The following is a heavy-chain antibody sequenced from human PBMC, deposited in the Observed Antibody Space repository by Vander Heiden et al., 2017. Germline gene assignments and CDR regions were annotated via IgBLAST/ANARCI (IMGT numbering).Heavy chain of an antibody. Sequence: QVQLVESGGGVVQPGRSLRPSCAASAFTFSSYGMHWVRQAPGKGLEWVAVIWYDGSNKYYADSVKGRFTISRDNSKNTLYLQMNSLRAEDTAVYYCARDRPGSVIDYWGQGTLVTVSS. CDR1: AFTFSSYG. J-gene: IGHJ4*02. D-gene: IGHD2-15*01. CDR2: IWYDGSNK. CDR3: ARDRPGSVIDY. V-gene: IGHV3-33*01.